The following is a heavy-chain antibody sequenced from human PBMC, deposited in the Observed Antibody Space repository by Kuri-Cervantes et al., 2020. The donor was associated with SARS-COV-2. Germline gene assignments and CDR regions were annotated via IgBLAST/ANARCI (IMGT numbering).Heavy chain of an antibody. D-gene: IGHD2-21*01. Sequence: SVKVSCKASGYTFTGYYMHWVRQAPGQGLEWMGMVKTNSGNTLYAQFFQGRVTMTRDTSTSTVYMGLSSLTSEDTAIYYCYCAPKEGFDSWGQGTLVTVSS. V-gene: IGHV1-2*02. CDR1: GYTFTGYY. CDR3: YCAPKEGFDS. J-gene: IGHJ4*02. CDR2: VKTNSGNT.